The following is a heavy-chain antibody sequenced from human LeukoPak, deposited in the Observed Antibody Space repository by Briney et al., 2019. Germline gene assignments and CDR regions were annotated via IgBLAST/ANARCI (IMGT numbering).Heavy chain of an antibody. CDR1: GYTFTSYG. Sequence: ASVKVSCKASGYTFTSYGISWVRQAPGQGLEWMGWVSPYNGNTNYTQKLQGRVTMTTDTSTSTAYMELRSLRSDDTAVYYCARDPMVRGVMIPFDIWGQGTMVTVSS. D-gene: IGHD3-10*01. CDR3: ARDPMVRGVMIPFDI. J-gene: IGHJ3*02. CDR2: VSPYNGNT. V-gene: IGHV1-18*01.